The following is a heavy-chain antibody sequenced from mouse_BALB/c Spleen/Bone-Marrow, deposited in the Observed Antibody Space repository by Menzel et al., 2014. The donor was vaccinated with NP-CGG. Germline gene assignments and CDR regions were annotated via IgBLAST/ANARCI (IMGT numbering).Heavy chain of an antibody. V-gene: IGHV1-31*01. CDR3: ESRGEYFDV. Sequence: EVQLQQSGPELVKPGAPVKISCKASGYSFTGYYMHWVKQSHGNSLDWIGYIYPYNGVSSYNQKFKGKATLTVDKSSSTAYMGLRSPTSDDSAVYYCESRGEYFDVWGAGTTVTVPS. CDR2: IYPYNGVS. J-gene: IGHJ1*01. CDR1: GYSFTGYY.